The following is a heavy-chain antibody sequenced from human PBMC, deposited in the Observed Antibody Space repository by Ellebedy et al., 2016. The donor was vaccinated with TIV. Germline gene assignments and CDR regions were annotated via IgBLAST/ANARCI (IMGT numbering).Heavy chain of an antibody. J-gene: IGHJ4*02. CDR3: VRASSWSNFDY. CDR1: EFTFSSYW. Sequence: GESLKISXVASEFTFSSYWMTWVRQAPGKGLEWVANIKRDGSETSYVDSVKDRFTISRDNAKNSLYLQMDSLRAEDTAVYYCVRASSWSNFDYWGQGTLVTVSS. CDR2: IKRDGSET. V-gene: IGHV3-7*04. D-gene: IGHD6-13*01.